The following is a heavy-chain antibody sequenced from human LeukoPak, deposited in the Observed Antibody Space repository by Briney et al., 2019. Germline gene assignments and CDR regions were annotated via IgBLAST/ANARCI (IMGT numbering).Heavy chain of an antibody. CDR2: ISSSGST. Sequence: SETLPLTCSVSVDPISSGDYYWSWIRQPSGKGLEWSGRISSSGSTNYNPSLKSRVTISVDTSKNQFSLKLSSVTAADTAVYFCARGPYSYDSSGAFDIWGQGTMVTVSS. CDR3: ARGPYSYDSSGAFDI. D-gene: IGHD3-22*01. V-gene: IGHV4-61*02. CDR1: VDPISSGDYY. J-gene: IGHJ3*02.